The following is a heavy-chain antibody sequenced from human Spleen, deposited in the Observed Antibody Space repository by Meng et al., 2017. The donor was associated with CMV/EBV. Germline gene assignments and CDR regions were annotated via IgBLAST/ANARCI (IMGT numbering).Heavy chain of an antibody. CDR2: IYYIGDT. CDR3: ARVDWNYHYYYAMDV. V-gene: IGHV4-31*02. D-gene: IGHD1-1*01. Sequence: GSINSGGYYWTWIRQHPGKGLEWIGYIYYIGDTYYNPSLKSRVTISVDTSENQFSLKLSSVTAADTAVYYCARVDWNYHYYYAMDVWGQGTTVTVSS. CDR1: GSINSGGYY. J-gene: IGHJ6*02.